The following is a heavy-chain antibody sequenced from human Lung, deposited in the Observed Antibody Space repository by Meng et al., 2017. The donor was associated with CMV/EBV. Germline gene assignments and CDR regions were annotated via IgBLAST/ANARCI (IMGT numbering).Heavy chain of an antibody. D-gene: IGHD2-2*01. CDR3: AKDWSRYCTSTSCYKPWFDP. CDR1: AFTFSNYG. Sequence: GGSXRLXCAASAFTFSNYGMSWVRRAPGRGLEWVSGISAGGGSTYYADSVKGRFTVSRDNSKNTLYLQMNSLRAEDTAVYYCAKDWSRYCTSTSCYKPWFDPWXQGNLVTGSS. V-gene: IGHV3-23*01. CDR2: ISAGGGST. J-gene: IGHJ5*02.